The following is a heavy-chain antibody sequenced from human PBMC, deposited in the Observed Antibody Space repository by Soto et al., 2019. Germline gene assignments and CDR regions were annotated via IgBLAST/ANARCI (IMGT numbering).Heavy chain of an antibody. V-gene: IGHV1-18*01. CDR3: SRFIMVGGWFDPNYYHGMDV. D-gene: IGHD6-19*01. J-gene: IGHJ6*02. CDR1: GYTFSNYG. CDR2: ISGYNGNT. Sequence: QVQLVQSGAEVKKPGASVTVSCKTSGYTFSNYGINWVRQAPGQGLEWMGWISGYNGNTNYAQTGQGRVTMTTATSTGTVYMELRSLKSDATAIYYCSRFIMVGGWFDPNYYHGMDVWGQGTTVTVSS.